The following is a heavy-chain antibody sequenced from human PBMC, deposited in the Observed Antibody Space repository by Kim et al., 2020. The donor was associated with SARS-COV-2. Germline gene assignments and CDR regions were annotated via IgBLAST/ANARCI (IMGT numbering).Heavy chain of an antibody. CDR1: GFTFSSYT. J-gene: IGHJ5*02. V-gene: IGHV3-21*01. CDR2: ISSSSSYI. Sequence: GGSLRLSCAASGFTFSSYTMNWVRQAPGKGLEWVSSISSSSSYIYYADSVRGRFTISRDNAKNSLYLQLNSLRTEDTAVYYCARGLSTYYASGSGNWFDPWGQGTLVTVSS. D-gene: IGHD3-10*01. CDR3: ARGLSTYYASGSGNWFDP.